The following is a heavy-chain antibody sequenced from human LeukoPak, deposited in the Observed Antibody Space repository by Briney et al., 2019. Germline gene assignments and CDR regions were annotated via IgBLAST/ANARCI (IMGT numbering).Heavy chain of an antibody. CDR1: GFTFSNYS. CDR2: ISKGSGYV. Sequence: GGSLRLSCVGSGFTFSNYSFNWVRQAPGKGLEWVSSISKGSGYVYQTDSVKGRFTISRDNAKNSLFLEMNSLRVEDTAVYYCVRDMGRESIFDYWGQGTLVTVSS. CDR3: VRDMGRESIFDY. V-gene: IGHV3-21*01. J-gene: IGHJ4*02.